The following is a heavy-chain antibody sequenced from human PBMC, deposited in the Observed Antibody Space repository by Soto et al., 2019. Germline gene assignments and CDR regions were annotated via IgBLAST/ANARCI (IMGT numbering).Heavy chain of an antibody. CDR2: IYISGST. CDR1: GGSISSYY. D-gene: IGHD3-22*01. Sequence: PSETLSLTCTVSGGSISSYYWSWIRQPAGKGLEWIGRIYISGSTNYNPSLKSRVTMSVDTSKNQFSLKLSSVTAADTAVYYCASLGDSSGYILDCWGQGTLVTVSS. CDR3: ASLGDSSGYILDC. J-gene: IGHJ4*02. V-gene: IGHV4-4*07.